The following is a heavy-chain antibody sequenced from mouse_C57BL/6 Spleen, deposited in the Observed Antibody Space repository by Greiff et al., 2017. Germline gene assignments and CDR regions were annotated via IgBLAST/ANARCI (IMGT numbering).Heavy chain of an antibody. V-gene: IGHV5-9-1*02. J-gene: IGHJ4*01. D-gene: IGHD2-13*01. CDR1: GFTSSSYA. CDR2: ISSGGDYI. CDR3: TRESCDGDYGYAMDY. Sequence: EVKLVESGEGLVKPGGSLKLSCAASGFTSSSYAMSWVRQTPEKRLEWVAYISSGGDYISYADTVKGRFTISRDNARNTLYLQMSSLKSEDTAMYYCTRESCDGDYGYAMDYWGQGTSVTVSS.